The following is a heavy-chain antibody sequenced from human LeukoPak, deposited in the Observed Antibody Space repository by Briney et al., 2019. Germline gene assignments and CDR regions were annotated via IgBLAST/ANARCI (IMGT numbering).Heavy chain of an antibody. CDR3: ATETSMTVVVTRFDY. J-gene: IGHJ4*02. CDR2: INPHSGGT. Sequence: RGASVKVSCKASGYTFTAYYMHWVRQAPGQGLEWMGWINPHSGGTDYAQKFQGRVTMTRDTSISTAYMELSRLRSDDTAVYFFATETSMTVVVTRFDYWGQGTLVTVSS. V-gene: IGHV1-2*02. CDR1: GYTFTAYY. D-gene: IGHD3-22*01.